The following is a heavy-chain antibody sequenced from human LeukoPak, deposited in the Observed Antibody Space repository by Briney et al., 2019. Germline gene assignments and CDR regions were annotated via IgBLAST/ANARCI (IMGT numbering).Heavy chain of an antibody. J-gene: IGHJ4*02. CDR3: ARELNSATTPPGFDY. V-gene: IGHV3-48*04. CDR1: GFTFSSYS. Sequence: GGSLRLSCAASGFTFSSYSMNWVRQAPGKGLEWVSYISSSGSTIYYADSVKGRFTISRDNAKNSLYLQMNSLRAEDTAVYYCARELNSATTPPGFDYWGQGTLVTVSS. CDR2: ISSSGSTI. D-gene: IGHD4-17*01.